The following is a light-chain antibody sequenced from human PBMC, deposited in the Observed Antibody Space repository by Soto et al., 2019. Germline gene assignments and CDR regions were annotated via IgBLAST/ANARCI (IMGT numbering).Light chain of an antibody. J-gene: IGKJ5*01. V-gene: IGKV3-11*01. Sequence: EIVLTESPATLSLSPGERATLSCRASQSVSNYLAWYQQKPGQAPRLLIDNAYNRATGIPTRLSGSGSGTYVTRSIITLEPDEFDVYYWQHLRPFGQGTRLEIK. CDR3: QHLRP. CDR2: NAY. CDR1: QSVSNY.